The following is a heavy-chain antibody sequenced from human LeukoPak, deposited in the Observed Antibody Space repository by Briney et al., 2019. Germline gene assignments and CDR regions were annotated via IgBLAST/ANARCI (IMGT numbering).Heavy chain of an antibody. V-gene: IGHV3-21*04. CDR3: ARGSIVAVVAVTPFNDAFDI. J-gene: IGHJ3*02. CDR1: GFTFSSYS. Sequence: GGSLRLSCAASGFTFSSYSMNWVRQAPGKGLEWVSSISSSSSYIYYADSVKGRFTISRDNAKNSLYLQMNSLGAEDTAVYYCARGSIVAVVAVTPFNDAFDIWGQGTMVTVSS. D-gene: IGHD2-15*01. CDR2: ISSSSSYI.